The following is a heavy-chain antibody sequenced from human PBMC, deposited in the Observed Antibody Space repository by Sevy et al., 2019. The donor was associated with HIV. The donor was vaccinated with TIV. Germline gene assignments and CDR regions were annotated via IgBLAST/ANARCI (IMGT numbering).Heavy chain of an antibody. Sequence: GGSLRLSCAASGFTFSSYGMHWVRQAPGKGLEWVAFIRYDGSNKYYAESVKGGFTISRDNSKNTLYLQMNSLRAEDTAVYYCAKDPDYSSYYYYGMDVWGHGTTVTVSS. J-gene: IGHJ6*02. CDR1: GFTFSSYG. CDR3: AKDPDYSSYYYYGMDV. CDR2: IRYDGSNK. D-gene: IGHD4-4*01. V-gene: IGHV3-30*02.